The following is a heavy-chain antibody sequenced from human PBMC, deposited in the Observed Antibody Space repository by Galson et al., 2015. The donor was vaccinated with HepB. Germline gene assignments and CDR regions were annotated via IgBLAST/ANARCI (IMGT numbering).Heavy chain of an antibody. J-gene: IGHJ6*02. V-gene: IGHV3-30*03. CDR2: ISFAGNEK. D-gene: IGHD6-13*01. CDR1: GFSFTTYG. Sequence: SLRLSCAASGFSFTTYGMHWVRQAPGKGLEWVAGISFAGNEKYYTDSVKGRFTISRDNAKNSLYLQMNSLRAEDTAVYYCARGEGSSPRTAFANMDVWGQGTTVTVSS. CDR3: ARGEGSSPRTAFANMDV.